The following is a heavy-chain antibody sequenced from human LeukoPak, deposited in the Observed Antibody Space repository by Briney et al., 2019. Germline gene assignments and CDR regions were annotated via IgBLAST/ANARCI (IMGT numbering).Heavy chain of an antibody. V-gene: IGHV4-38-2*02. Sequence: SETLSLTCSVSGYSINSGHYWGWIRQPPGRGLEWIASIYHSGRTYYNPSLKSRVTMSVDTSKNQFSLKLSSVTAADTAVYYCARVYGDYYYYMDVWGKGTTVTVFS. CDR1: GYSINSGHY. CDR3: ARVYGDYYYYMDV. D-gene: IGHD4-17*01. J-gene: IGHJ6*03. CDR2: IYHSGRT.